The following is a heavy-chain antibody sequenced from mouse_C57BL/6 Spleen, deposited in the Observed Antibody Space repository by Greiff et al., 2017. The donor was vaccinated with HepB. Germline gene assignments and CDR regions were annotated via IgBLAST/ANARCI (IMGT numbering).Heavy chain of an antibody. J-gene: IGHJ4*01. Sequence: QVTLKVCGPGILQPSQTLSLTCSFSGFSLSTFGMGVGWIRQPSGKGLEWLAHIWWDDDKYYNPALKSRLTISKDTSKNQVFLKIANVDTADTATYYCARIDRGQLRLRGAMDYWGQGTSVTVSS. CDR2: IWWDDDK. D-gene: IGHD3-2*02. V-gene: IGHV8-8*01. CDR3: ARIDRGQLRLRGAMDY. CDR1: GFSLSTFGMG.